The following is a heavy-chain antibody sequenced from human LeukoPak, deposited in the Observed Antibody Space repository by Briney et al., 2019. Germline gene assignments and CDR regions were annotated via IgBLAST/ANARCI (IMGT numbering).Heavy chain of an antibody. CDR1: GDTFTNYD. CDR2: INPNSGNT. Sequence: GASVKVSCKASGDTFTNYDINWVRQATGQGLEWMGWINPNSGNTGYAQKFQGRVTMTSDTSISTAYMELSSLSSEDTAVYYCARATYVWRSPTSPHYGMDVWGQGTTVTVSS. J-gene: IGHJ6*02. V-gene: IGHV1-8*01. D-gene: IGHD3-16*01. CDR3: ARATYVWRSPTSPHYGMDV.